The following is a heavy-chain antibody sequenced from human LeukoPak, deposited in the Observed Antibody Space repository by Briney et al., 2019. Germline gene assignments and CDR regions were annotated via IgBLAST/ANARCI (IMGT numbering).Heavy chain of an antibody. CDR2: FKTNSGQV. CDR1: GFTFSDYA. Sequence: PGGSLRLSCVASGFTFSDYAMNWVRQAPGKGLEWVSTFKTNSGQVYHAESVRGRFTISRDNSKNTVYLQMSSLRAEDTALYYCARSVPDYTHFDYWGLGALVTVSP. CDR3: ARSVPDYTHFDY. J-gene: IGHJ4*02. V-gene: IGHV3-23*01. D-gene: IGHD4-11*01.